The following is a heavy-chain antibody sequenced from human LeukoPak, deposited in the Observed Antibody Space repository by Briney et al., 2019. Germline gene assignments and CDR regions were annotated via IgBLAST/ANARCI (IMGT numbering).Heavy chain of an antibody. CDR3: ARDPSSSQFL. V-gene: IGHV3-30*14. J-gene: IGHJ4*02. CDR1: GFTFSSFA. D-gene: IGHD6-13*01. CDR2: ISYDETIE. Sequence: PGRSLRLSCAASGFTFSSFAIHWVRQAPGKGLEWVAVISYDETIEHYADTVKGRFTISRDNSKNTLYLQMDSLRAEDTAVYYCARDPSSSQFLWGQGTLVTVSS.